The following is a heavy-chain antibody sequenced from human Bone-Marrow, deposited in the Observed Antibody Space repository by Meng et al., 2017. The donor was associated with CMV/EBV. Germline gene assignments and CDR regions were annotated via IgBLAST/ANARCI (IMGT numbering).Heavy chain of an antibody. J-gene: IGHJ4*02. V-gene: IGHV3-30*02. CDR3: AKAGTIYDSSGRRRPFDY. CDR2: IRYDGSNE. CDR1: GFTFSSYG. D-gene: IGHD3-22*01. Sequence: GESLKISCAASGFTFSSYGMHWVRQAPGKGLEWVAFIRYDGSNEYYEDSVKGRITISRDNSKNTLYLQMNSLRAEDTAVYYCAKAGTIYDSSGRRRPFDYWGQGTLVTVSS.